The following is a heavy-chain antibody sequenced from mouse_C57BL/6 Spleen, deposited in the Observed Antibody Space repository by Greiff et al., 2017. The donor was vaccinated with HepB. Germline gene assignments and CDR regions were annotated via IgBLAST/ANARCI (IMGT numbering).Heavy chain of an antibody. Sequence: DVMLVESGGGLVKPGGSLKLSCAASGFTFSSYAMSWVRQTPEKRLEWVATISDGGSYTYYPDNVKGRFTISRDNAKNNLYLQMSHLKSEDTAMYYCAREGDYYGSEYYFDYWGQGTTLTVSS. CDR1: GFTFSSYA. V-gene: IGHV5-4*01. D-gene: IGHD1-1*01. CDR2: ISDGGSYT. J-gene: IGHJ2*01. CDR3: AREGDYYGSEYYFDY.